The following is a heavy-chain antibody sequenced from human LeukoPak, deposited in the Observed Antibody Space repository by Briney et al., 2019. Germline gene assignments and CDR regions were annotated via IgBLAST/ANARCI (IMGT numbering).Heavy chain of an antibody. D-gene: IGHD2-2*01. V-gene: IGHV3-9*01. CDR2: ISWNSGSI. J-gene: IGHJ6*02. CDR1: GFTFDDYA. Sequence: PGGSLRLSCAASGFTFDDYAMHWVRQAPGKGLEWVSGISWNSGSIGYADSVKGRFTISRDNAKNSLYLQMNSLRAEDTALYYCAKDICLETSCYPEPDPYYYYGMDVWGQGTTVTVSS. CDR3: AKDICLETSCYPEPDPYYYYGMDV.